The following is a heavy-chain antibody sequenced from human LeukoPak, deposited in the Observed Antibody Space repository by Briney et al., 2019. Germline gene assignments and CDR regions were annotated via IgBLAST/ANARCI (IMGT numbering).Heavy chain of an antibody. Sequence: GGSLRLSCAASGFTFSSYGMHWVRQAPGKGLEWVAVISYDGSNKYYADSVKGRFTISRDNSKNTLYLQMNSLRAEDTAVYYCAKDGDYGLGYWGQGTLVTVSS. CDR2: ISYDGSNK. CDR3: AKDGDYGLGY. CDR1: GFTFSSYG. V-gene: IGHV3-30*18. J-gene: IGHJ4*02. D-gene: IGHD4-17*01.